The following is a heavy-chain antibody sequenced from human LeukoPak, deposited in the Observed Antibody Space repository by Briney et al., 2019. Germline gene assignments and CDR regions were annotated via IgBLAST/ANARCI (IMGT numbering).Heavy chain of an antibody. V-gene: IGHV1-46*01. CDR2: INPSGGST. CDR1: GYTFTSYA. J-gene: IGHJ1*01. D-gene: IGHD6-13*01. Sequence: ASVKVSCKASGYTFTSYAMNWVRQAPGQGLEWMGIINPSGGSTSYAQKFQGRVTMTRDTSTSTVYMELSSLRSEDTAVYYCARGPEKSAAGTQYFQHWGQGTLVTVSS. CDR3: ARGPEKSAAGTQYFQH.